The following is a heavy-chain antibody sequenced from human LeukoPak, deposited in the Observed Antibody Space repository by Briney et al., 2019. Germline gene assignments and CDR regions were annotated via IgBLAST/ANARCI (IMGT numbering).Heavy chain of an antibody. CDR2: INGSGGIR. CDR1: GFTFSSYA. D-gene: IGHD1-26*01. V-gene: IGHV3-23*01. J-gene: IGHJ6*02. Sequence: PGGSLRLSCAASGFTFSSYAMSWVRQAPGKGLEWVSGINGSGGIRYYADSVKGRFTISRDNSKNTLYLQMNNLKAEDTAVYYCAKGTWDLLPSHYYYGMDVWGQGATVTVSS. CDR3: AKGTWDLLPSHYYYGMDV.